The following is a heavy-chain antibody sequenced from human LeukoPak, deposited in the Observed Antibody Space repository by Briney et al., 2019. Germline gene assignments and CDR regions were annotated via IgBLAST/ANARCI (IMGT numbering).Heavy chain of an antibody. Sequence: ASVKVSCKASGYTFTSYYMHWVRQAPGQGLEWMGIINPSGGSTSYAQKFQGRVTMTGDTSTSTVYMELSSLRSEDTAVYYCARRTGDFGFDIWGQGTMVTVSS. CDR3: ARRTGDFGFDI. J-gene: IGHJ3*02. CDR1: GYTFTSYY. V-gene: IGHV1-46*01. CDR2: INPSGGST. D-gene: IGHD7-27*01.